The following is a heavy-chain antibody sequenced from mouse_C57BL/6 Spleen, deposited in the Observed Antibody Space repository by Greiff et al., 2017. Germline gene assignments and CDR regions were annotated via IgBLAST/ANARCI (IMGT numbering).Heavy chain of an antibody. CDR1: GYTFTSYW. CDR2: IDPSDSET. Sequence: VQLKQPGAELVRPGSSVKLSCKASGYTFTSYWMHWVKQRPIQGLEWIGNIDPSDSETHYNQKFKDKATLTVDKSSSTAYMQLSSLTSEDSAVYYCARHYSNYEGYAMDYWGQGTSVTVSS. CDR3: ARHYSNYEGYAMDY. D-gene: IGHD2-5*01. J-gene: IGHJ4*01. V-gene: IGHV1-52*01.